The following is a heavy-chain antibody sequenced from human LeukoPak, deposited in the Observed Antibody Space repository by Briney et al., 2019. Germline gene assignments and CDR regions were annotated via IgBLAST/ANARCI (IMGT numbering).Heavy chain of an antibody. CDR1: GLNFDDSA. J-gene: IGHJ4*02. CDR3: AKESGKFDY. CDR2: ISADGGST. V-gene: IGHV3-43*02. Sequence: GGSLRLSCVAPGLNFDDSAMHWVRQAPGKGLEWVSLISADGGSTFSADSVKGRFSISRDNSKNSLYLQMNSLRSEDTAMYYCAKESGKFDYWGQGTLVAVSS.